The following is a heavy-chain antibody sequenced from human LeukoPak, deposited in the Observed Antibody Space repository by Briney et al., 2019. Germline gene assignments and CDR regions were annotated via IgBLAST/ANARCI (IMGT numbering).Heavy chain of an antibody. Sequence: PGGSLRLSCAASGFTFSSYAVSWVRQAPGKGLEWVSGVVGSGGTTYYADSVKGRFTISRDNSRNTLYLQMNGLRAEDTAVYYCAKGLRAFDIWGQGTMVTVSS. CDR1: GFTFSSYA. V-gene: IGHV3-23*01. J-gene: IGHJ3*02. CDR3: AKGLRAFDI. CDR2: VVGSGGTT. D-gene: IGHD2-8*01.